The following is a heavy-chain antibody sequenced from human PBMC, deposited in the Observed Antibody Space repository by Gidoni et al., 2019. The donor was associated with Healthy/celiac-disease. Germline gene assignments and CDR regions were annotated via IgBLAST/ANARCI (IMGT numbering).Heavy chain of an antibody. V-gene: IGHV3-23*01. CDR3: AKGGGYSYGYGYFQQ. D-gene: IGHD5-18*01. CDR1: GFTVSSYA. J-gene: IGHJ1*01. Sequence: EVQLLESGGGLVQPGGSLRLSCAASGFTVSSYAMSWVRQAPGKGLEWVSAISGSGGSTYYADSVKGRFTISRDNSKNTLYLQMNSLRAEDTAVYYCAKGGGYSYGYGYFQQWGQGTLVTVSS. CDR2: ISGSGGST.